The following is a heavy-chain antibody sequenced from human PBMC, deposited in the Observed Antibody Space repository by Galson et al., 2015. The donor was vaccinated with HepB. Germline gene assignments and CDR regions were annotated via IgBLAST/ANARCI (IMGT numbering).Heavy chain of an antibody. Sequence: SLRLSCAASGFTFAKFPMHWVRQAPGRGLEWLTFISFDGQDAYYADSVKGRFTVSRDNSQNMLYLQMDNLRIEDSAVYFCARHGVNYGDYVWYSDVWGRGTQVTVSS. V-gene: IGHV3-30*04. CDR2: ISFDGQDA. CDR1: GFTFAKFP. D-gene: IGHD4-17*01. CDR3: ARHGVNYGDYVWYSDV. J-gene: IGHJ2*01.